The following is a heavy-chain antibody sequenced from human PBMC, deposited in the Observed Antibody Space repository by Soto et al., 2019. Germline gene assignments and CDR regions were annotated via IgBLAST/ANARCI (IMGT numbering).Heavy chain of an antibody. CDR3: ANSTCTSWVSAFDI. Sequence: QVQLVQSGAEVKKPGASVKVSCKASGYTFTSYDIYWVRQATGQGLEWMGWMNPNSGNTGYAQKFEGRVTMTRNTSIGTAYMELSRLISEDTAVYYCANSTCTSWVSAFDIWGQGTMVTVSS. J-gene: IGHJ3*02. CDR1: GYTFTSYD. V-gene: IGHV1-8*01. D-gene: IGHD2-8*01. CDR2: MNPNSGNT.